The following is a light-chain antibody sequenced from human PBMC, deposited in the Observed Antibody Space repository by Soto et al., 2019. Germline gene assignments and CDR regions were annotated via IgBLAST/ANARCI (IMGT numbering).Light chain of an antibody. CDR3: QHYGSSPPFT. J-gene: IGKJ3*01. V-gene: IGKV3-20*01. CDR1: QSVGDNY. Sequence: EIVLTQSPGTLSLSPGERVTLSCRASQSVGDNYLAWYRQKPGQAPRILIYGASHRATGIPDRLSGSGSETDFPLNISRLEHEDFAVYYCQHYGSSPPFTFGPGTKVEIK. CDR2: GAS.